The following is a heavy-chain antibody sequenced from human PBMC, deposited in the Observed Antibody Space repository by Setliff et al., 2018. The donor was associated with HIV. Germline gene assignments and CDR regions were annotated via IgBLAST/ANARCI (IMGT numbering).Heavy chain of an antibody. J-gene: IGHJ3*02. CDR3: ARVGAYCGGDCYGWPADAFDI. CDR1: GYTFTGYY. CDR2: INPKSGAT. Sequence: ASVKVSCKASGYTFTGYYMHWVRQAPGQGLEWMGWINPKSGATNYTQNFQGRVTMTRDTSTSTVYMELSSLRSEDTAVYYCARVGAYCGGDCYGWPADAFDIWGQGTMVTVSS. D-gene: IGHD2-21*02. V-gene: IGHV1-2*02.